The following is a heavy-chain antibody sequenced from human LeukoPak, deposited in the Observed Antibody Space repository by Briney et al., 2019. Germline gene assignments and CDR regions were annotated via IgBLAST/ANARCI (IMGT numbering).Heavy chain of an antibody. Sequence: GGSQRLSCAASGFTFSSYAMSWVRQAPGKGLEWVSAISKTGSTYYADSVKARFTISRDNSKNPLYLQMNSLTAEDTAVYYCAKGNLRGPPPNIDFWGQGTLVTVSS. D-gene: IGHD5/OR15-5a*01. J-gene: IGHJ4*02. V-gene: IGHV3-23*01. CDR3: AKGNLRGPPPNIDF. CDR1: GFTFSSYA. CDR2: ISKTGST.